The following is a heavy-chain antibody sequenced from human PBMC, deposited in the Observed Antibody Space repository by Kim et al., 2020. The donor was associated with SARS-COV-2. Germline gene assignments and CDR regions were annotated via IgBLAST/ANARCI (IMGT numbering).Heavy chain of an antibody. CDR1: GGSMNDYY. CDR3: ARSRQLRGGLDY. D-gene: IGHD6-6*01. CDR2: MHYSGST. J-gene: IGHJ4*02. V-gene: IGHV4-59*13. Sequence: SETLSLTCTVSGGSMNDYYWNWIRQPPGKGLEWIGYMHYSGSTSYNPSIKSRVTTSVDTSKNQFSLKMTSVTAADTAVYYCARSRQLRGGLDYWGQGTLVTVSS.